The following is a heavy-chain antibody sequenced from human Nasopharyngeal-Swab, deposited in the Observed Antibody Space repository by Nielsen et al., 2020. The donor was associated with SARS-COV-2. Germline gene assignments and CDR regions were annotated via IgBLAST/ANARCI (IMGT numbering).Heavy chain of an antibody. CDR3: ARIYCSTTSCSNFDY. J-gene: IGHJ4*02. Sequence: SETLSLTCSVSGASINSVGYYWSWIRQHPGKGLEWIGSSHYSGSTYYNPSLKSRVTISVDTSKNQFSLELSSVTAADTAVYYCARIYCSTTSCSNFDYWGQGTLVTVSS. CDR1: GASINSVGYY. D-gene: IGHD2-2*01. V-gene: IGHV4-31*03. CDR2: SHYSGST.